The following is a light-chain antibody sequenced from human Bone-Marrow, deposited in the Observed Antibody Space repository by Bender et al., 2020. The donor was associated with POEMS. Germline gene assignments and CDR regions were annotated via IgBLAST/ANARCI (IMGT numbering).Light chain of an antibody. CDR1: SSDVGKYNF. CDR2: DVS. V-gene: IGLV2-14*03. J-gene: IGLJ3*02. CDR3: SSYTRGSALLV. Sequence: QSALTQTDSVSGSPGQSITISCTGSSSDVGKYNFVSWYQHHPGKVPKLIIYDVSNRPSGVSTRFSASKSGNTASLTISGLHAEDEAHYYCSSYTRGSALLVFGGGTKLTVL.